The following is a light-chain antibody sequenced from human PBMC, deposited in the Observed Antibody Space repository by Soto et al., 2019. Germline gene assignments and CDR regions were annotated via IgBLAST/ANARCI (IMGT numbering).Light chain of an antibody. J-gene: IGKJ1*01. V-gene: IGKV1-39*01. Sequence: DIQMTQSPSSLSASVGDRVTITCRASQSISSYLNWYQQKPGKAPKLLIYAASSLQSGVPSRFSGSGSGTDFTHTISSLQPEDFATYYCQQSSAAFGQGTKVEIK. CDR3: QQSSAA. CDR2: AAS. CDR1: QSISSY.